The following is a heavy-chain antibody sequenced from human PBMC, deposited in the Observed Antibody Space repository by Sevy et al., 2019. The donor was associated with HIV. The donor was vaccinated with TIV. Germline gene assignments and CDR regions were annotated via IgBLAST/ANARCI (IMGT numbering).Heavy chain of an antibody. V-gene: IGHV3-21*01. J-gene: IGHJ4*02. Sequence: GGSLRLSCAASGFTFSSYSMNWVRQAPGKGLEWVSSISSSSSYIYYADSVKGRFTISRDNAKNSLYLQMNSLRAEDTAVYYCARVCSSGCNYFDYWGQGTLVTVSS. D-gene: IGHD6-19*01. CDR2: ISSSSSYI. CDR3: ARVCSSGCNYFDY. CDR1: GFTFSSYS.